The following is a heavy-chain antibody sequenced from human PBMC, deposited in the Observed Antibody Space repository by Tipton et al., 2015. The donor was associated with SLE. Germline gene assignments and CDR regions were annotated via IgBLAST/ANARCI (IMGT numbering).Heavy chain of an antibody. Sequence: TLSLTCTVSGGSISSYYWSWIRQPPGKGLEWIGYIYYSGSTNYNPSLKSRVTISVDTSKNQFSLKLSSVTAADTAVYYCARALAVSYYYGMDVWGQGTTVTVSS. D-gene: IGHD6-19*01. V-gene: IGHV4-59*12. CDR3: ARALAVSYYYGMDV. CDR2: IYYSGST. J-gene: IGHJ6*02. CDR1: GGSISSYY.